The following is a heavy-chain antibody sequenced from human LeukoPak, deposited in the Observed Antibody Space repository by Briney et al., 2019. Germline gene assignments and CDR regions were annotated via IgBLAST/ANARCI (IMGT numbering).Heavy chain of an antibody. V-gene: IGHV4-39*01. CDR3: ARFSSSWDSDDAFDI. CDR1: GGSISSSSYY. CDR2: IYYSGST. D-gene: IGHD6-13*01. J-gene: IGHJ3*02. Sequence: SETLSLTCTVSGGSISSSSYYWGWIRQPPGKGLEWIGSIYYSGSTYYNPSLKSRVTISVETSKNQFSLNMSSVTAADTAVYYCARFSSSWDSDDAFDIWGQGTMVTVSS.